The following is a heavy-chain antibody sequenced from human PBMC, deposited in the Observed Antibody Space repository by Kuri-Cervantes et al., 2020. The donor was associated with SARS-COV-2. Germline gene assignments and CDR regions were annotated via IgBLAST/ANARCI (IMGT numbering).Heavy chain of an antibody. CDR2: ISGSGGST. D-gene: IGHD2-21*01. CDR1: GFTFSSYA. CDR3: ARVAGEGPIYYYYMDV. J-gene: IGHJ6*03. V-gene: IGHV3-23*01. Sequence: ETLSLTCAASGFTFSSYAMSWVRQAPGKGLEWVSAISGSGGSTYYEDSVKGRFTISKESGENSLYLHMNSLRGDDTAVYYCARVAGEGPIYYYYMDVWGKGTTVTVSS.